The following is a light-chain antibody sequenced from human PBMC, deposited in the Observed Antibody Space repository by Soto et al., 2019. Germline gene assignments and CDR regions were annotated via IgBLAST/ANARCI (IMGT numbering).Light chain of an antibody. CDR3: QQYGSSPLT. CDR1: QSVSSSY. V-gene: IGKV3-20*01. CDR2: GAS. J-gene: IGKJ4*01. Sequence: EIVLTQSPGTLPLSPGERATLSCRASQSVSSSYLAWYQQKPGQAPRLLIYGASSWATGIPDRFSGSGSGTDFTLTISRLEPEDFAVYYCQQYGSSPLTFGGGTKVEIK.